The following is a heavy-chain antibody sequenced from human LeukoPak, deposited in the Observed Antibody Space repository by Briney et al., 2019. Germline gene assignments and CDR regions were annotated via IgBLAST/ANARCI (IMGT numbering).Heavy chain of an antibody. CDR2: IYSGGST. J-gene: IGHJ4*02. CDR3: ARSHSGPGSYLDF. CDR1: GFSFSSYA. V-gene: IGHV3-23*03. Sequence: PGGSLRLSCAASGFSFSSYAVSWVRQAPGKGLEWVSVIYSGGSTYYADSVKGRFTISRDNAKNSLFLQMNSLRDEDTAVYYCARSHSGPGSYLDFWGQGTLVTVSS. D-gene: IGHD3-10*01.